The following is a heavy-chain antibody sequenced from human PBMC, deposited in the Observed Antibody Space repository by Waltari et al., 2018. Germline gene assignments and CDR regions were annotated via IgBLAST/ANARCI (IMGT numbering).Heavy chain of an antibody. J-gene: IGHJ4*02. V-gene: IGHV4-39*07. D-gene: IGHD6-13*01. Sequence: QLQLQESGPGLVKPSETLSLTCTVSGGPISSSSYNWGWIRQPPGKGLEWIGSIYYSGSTYYNPSLKSRVTISVDTSKNQFSLKLSSVTAADTAVYYCAREVAGGAYWGQGTLVTVSS. CDR2: IYYSGST. CDR3: AREVAGGAY. CDR1: GGPISSSSYN.